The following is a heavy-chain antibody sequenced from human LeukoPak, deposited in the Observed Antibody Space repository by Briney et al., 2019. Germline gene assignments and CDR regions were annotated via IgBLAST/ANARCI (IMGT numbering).Heavy chain of an antibody. CDR3: ARLGDDNDSSGWFDP. Sequence: ASVKVSCKASGYTFTGYYMHWVRQAPGQGLEWMGWINPNSGGTNYAQKFQGRVTITADKSTSTAYTELSSLRSEDTAVYYCARLGDDNDSSGWFDPWGQGTLVTVSS. J-gene: IGHJ5*02. D-gene: IGHD3-22*01. CDR1: GYTFTGYY. V-gene: IGHV1-2*02. CDR2: INPNSGGT.